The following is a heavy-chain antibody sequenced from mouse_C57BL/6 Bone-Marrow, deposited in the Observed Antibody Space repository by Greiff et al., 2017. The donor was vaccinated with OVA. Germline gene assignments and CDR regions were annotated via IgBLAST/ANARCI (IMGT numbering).Heavy chain of an antibody. CDR2: ISGGGGNT. CDR3: ARQYTWFAY. Sequence: EVMLVESGGGLVKPGGSLKLSCAASGFTFSSYTMSWVRQTPEKRLEWVATISGGGGNTYYPDSVKGRFTISRDNAKNTLYLQMSSLRSEDTALYYCARQYTWFAYWGQGTLVTVSA. CDR1: GFTFSSYT. J-gene: IGHJ3*01. V-gene: IGHV5-9*01.